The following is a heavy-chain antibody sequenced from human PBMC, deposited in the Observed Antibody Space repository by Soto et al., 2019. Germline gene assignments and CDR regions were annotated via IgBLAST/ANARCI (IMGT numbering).Heavy chain of an antibody. J-gene: IGHJ4*02. CDR1: GFTFSNYW. V-gene: IGHV3-74*01. CDR2: ISSGGGST. Sequence: PGGSLRLSCAASGFTFSNYWMHWVRQAPGKGLVWVSRISSGGGSTNYADSVKGRFTISRDNSKNTLYLQMNSLRAEDTAVYYCAKDSSVVVVPAAMWGAFDYWGQGTLVTVSS. CDR3: AKDSSVVVVPAAMWGAFDY. D-gene: IGHD2-2*01.